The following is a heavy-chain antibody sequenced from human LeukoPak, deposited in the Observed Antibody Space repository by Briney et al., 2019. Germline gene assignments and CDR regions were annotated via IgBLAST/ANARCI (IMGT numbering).Heavy chain of an antibody. CDR3: ARGGGLDV. D-gene: IGHD3-16*01. CDR2: INHNGNVN. J-gene: IGHJ6*02. CDR1: GFTFSNYA. V-gene: IGHV3-7*03. Sequence: SGGSLRLSCVVSGFTFSNYAMSWARQAPGKGLEWVASINHNGNVNYYVDSVKGRFTISRDNAKNSLYLQMSNLRAEDTAVYFCARGGGLDVWGQGATVTVSS.